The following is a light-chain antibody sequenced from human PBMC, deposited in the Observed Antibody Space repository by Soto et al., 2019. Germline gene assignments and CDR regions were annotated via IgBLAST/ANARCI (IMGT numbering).Light chain of an antibody. J-gene: IGKJ2*01. Sequence: EIVMTQSPATLSGSPGERATRSCRASQSVSGNLAWYQQKPGQAPRLLIYGASTRATGNPARFSGSGSGTEFTLTISSLQSEDFAVYYCQQYNNWPPITFGQGTKLEIK. CDR2: GAS. CDR1: QSVSGN. CDR3: QQYNNWPPIT. V-gene: IGKV3-15*01.